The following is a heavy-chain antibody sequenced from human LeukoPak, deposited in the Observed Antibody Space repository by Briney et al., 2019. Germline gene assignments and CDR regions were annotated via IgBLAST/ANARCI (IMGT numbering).Heavy chain of an antibody. CDR1: GFTFANHV. CDR3: ARGEFGDYYYYYMDV. D-gene: IGHD2/OR15-2a*01. J-gene: IGHJ6*03. V-gene: IGHV3-30*04. CDR2: TSPDEGLK. Sequence: GRSLRLSCAASGFTFANHVTHWVRQAPGKGLEWVAVTSPDEGLKFYGDSVKGRFTISRDDAKNSLFLQMNSLRAEDTATYYCARGEFGDYYYYYMDVWGKGTTVTVSS.